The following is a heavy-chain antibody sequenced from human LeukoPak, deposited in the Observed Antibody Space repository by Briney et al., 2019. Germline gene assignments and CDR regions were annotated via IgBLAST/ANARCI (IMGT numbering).Heavy chain of an antibody. D-gene: IGHD6-13*01. J-gene: IGHJ5*02. CDR3: ARDAPQVPAAGVLAS. V-gene: IGHV3-53*01. CDR2: MYSGGDT. Sequence: GGSLRLSCAASGLTVSDNYMSWVRQAPGKGLEWVSVMYSGGDTYYANSVKGRFTFSRDISKNTLYLQMNGLRTEDTAMYYCARDAPQVPAAGVLASWGQGTLVTVSS. CDR1: GLTVSDNY.